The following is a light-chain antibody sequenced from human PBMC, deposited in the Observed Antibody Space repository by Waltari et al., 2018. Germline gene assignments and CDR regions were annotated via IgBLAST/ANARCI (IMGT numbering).Light chain of an antibody. Sequence: QSALTQPASVSGSPGQSITISCTGTSSDVGAYDYVSWYQQPPGKVPKLMIYDVTYRPSGISNCFSGSMSGITAFLTIYGLQAEDEADYYCSSHTSSRTRVFGGGTELTVL. CDR2: DVT. J-gene: IGLJ3*02. CDR1: SSDVGAYDY. CDR3: SSHTSSRTRV. V-gene: IGLV2-14*03.